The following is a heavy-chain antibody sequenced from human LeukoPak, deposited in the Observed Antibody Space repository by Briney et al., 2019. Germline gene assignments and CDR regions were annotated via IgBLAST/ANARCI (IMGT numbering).Heavy chain of an antibody. V-gene: IGHV3-30-3*01. CDR2: ISYDGSNK. J-gene: IGHJ5*02. D-gene: IGHD6-13*01. CDR3: ARDIAAAGTGWFDP. CDR1: GFTFSSYA. Sequence: PGGSLRLSCAASGFTFSSYAMHWVRQAPGKGLEWVAVISYDGSNKYYADSVKGRFTISRDNSKNTLYLQMNSLRAEDTAVYYCARDIAAAGTGWFDPWGQGTLVTASS.